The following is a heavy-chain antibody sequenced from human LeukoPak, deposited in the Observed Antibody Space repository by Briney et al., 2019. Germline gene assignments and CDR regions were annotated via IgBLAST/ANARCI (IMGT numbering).Heavy chain of an antibody. D-gene: IGHD3-10*01. CDR3: AREERISMVRGVIIGGNWFDP. Sequence: ASVKVSCKASGYTFTSYYMHWVRQAPGQGLEWMGMINPSGGSTTYAQKFQGRLTMTRDTSTSTVYMELSSLRSEATAVYYCAREERISMVRGVIIGGNWFDPWGQGTLVTVSS. CDR2: INPSGGST. V-gene: IGHV1-46*01. J-gene: IGHJ5*02. CDR1: GYTFTSYY.